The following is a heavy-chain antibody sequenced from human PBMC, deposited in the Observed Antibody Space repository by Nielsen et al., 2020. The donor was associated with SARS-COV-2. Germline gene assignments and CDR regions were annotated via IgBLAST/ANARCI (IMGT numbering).Heavy chain of an antibody. CDR3: YLLGPDFGMDV. Sequence: GESLKISCAASGFSFSSYAMTWVRQAPGKGLEWVSSIGTTGDKTFYADSVKGRFTISRDNTKSTLYLQMNSLRAEDTAVYYCYLLGPDFGMDVWGQGTTVTVSS. V-gene: IGHV3-23*01. CDR2: IGTTGDKT. J-gene: IGHJ6*02. D-gene: IGHD2-2*01. CDR1: GFSFSSYA.